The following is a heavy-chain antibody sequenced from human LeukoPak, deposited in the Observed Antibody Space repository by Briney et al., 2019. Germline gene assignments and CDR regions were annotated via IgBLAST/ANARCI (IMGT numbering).Heavy chain of an antibody. D-gene: IGHD1-26*01. Sequence: PGGSLRLSCAASGTTFSKHAMSWGRQAPGKGLEWVSALSGSGASTYYADSVRGRFIISRDNSKNTVYLQINSLIGDDTAVYYCAKYSAVGSYYFFESWGQGTLVTVSS. CDR1: GTTFSKHA. CDR3: AKYSAVGSYYFFES. V-gene: IGHV3-23*01. CDR2: LSGSGAST. J-gene: IGHJ4*02.